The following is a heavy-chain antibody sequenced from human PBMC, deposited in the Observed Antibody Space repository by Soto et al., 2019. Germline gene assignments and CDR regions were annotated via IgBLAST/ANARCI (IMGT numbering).Heavy chain of an antibody. V-gene: IGHV3-30*03. CDR2: ISYDGSNK. J-gene: IGHJ6*02. CDR1: GFTFSSYG. D-gene: IGHD2-2*01. Sequence: QVQLVESGGGVVQPGRSLRLSCAASGFTFSSYGMHWVRQAPGKGLEWVAVISYDGSNKYYADSVTGRFTISRDNSKNTLYLQMNSLRAEDTAVYYCAVGYCSSTSCYAPRLYYYGMDVWGQGTTVTVSS. CDR3: AVGYCSSTSCYAPRLYYYGMDV.